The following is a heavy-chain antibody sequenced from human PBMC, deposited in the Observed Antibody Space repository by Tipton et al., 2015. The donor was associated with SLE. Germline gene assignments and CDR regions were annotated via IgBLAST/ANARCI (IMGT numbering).Heavy chain of an antibody. V-gene: IGHV4-4*09. CDR1: GGSTSSYY. CDR3: ARYHYDSSGLD. J-gene: IGHJ4*02. Sequence: TLSLTCIVSGGSTSSYYWSWIRQPPGKGLEWIGYIYSSGTTNYNPSLKSRVTISVDTSKNQFSLKLNSVTAADTAVYYCARYHYDSSGLDWGQGTLVTVSS. D-gene: IGHD3-22*01. CDR2: IYSSGTT.